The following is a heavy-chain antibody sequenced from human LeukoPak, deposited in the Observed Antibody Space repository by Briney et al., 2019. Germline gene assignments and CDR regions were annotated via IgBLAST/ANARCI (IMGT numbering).Heavy chain of an antibody. Sequence: PGGSLRLFCAASGFTFSSYSMNWVRQAPGKGLEWVSSISSSSSYIYYADSVKGRFTISRDNAKNSLYLEINSLRAEDTAVYYCARGRSATTFTAAFDHWGQGTLVTVSS. CDR3: ARGRSATTFTAAFDH. J-gene: IGHJ4*02. D-gene: IGHD5-24*01. CDR2: ISSSSSYI. CDR1: GFTFSSYS. V-gene: IGHV3-21*01.